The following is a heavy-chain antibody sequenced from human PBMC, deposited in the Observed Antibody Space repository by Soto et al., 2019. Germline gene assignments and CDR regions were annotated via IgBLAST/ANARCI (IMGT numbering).Heavy chain of an antibody. CDR2: IWYDGSNK. V-gene: IGHV3-33*01. D-gene: IGHD3-22*01. CDR1: GFTFSSYG. J-gene: IGHJ3*02. Sequence: QPGGSLRLSCAASGFTFSSYGMHWVRQAPGKGLEWVAVIWYDGSNKYYADSVKGRFTISRDNSKNTLYLQMNSLRAEDTAVYYCARGTPYYYDSSGYSDAFDIWGQGTMVTVSS. CDR3: ARGTPYYYDSSGYSDAFDI.